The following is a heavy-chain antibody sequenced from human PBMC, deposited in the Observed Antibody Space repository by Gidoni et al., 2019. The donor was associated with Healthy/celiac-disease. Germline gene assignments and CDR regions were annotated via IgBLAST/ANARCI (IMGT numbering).Heavy chain of an antibody. CDR3: ARLTVNGYYGRYRDV. J-gene: IGHJ6*03. CDR2: IHYSGST. Sequence: QLQESGPGLVKPSDTLSLPCTVSVGSISSDYWSWIRHPPGKGLEWTAYIHYSGSTNDNPSLKSRVTISVDTSKNQFSRKLSPVTAADTAVYYCARLTVNGYYGRYRDVWGKGTTVTVSS. CDR1: VGSISSDY. V-gene: IGHV4-59*08. D-gene: IGHD3-9*01.